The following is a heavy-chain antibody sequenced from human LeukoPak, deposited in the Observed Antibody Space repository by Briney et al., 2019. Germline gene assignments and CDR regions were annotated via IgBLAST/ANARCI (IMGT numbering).Heavy chain of an antibody. CDR3: ARGGAATGNFDY. V-gene: IGHV4-38-2*01. D-gene: IGHD2-15*01. CDR1: GFSISSGYY. CDR2: IYHSGST. Sequence: PSETLSLTCAVSGFSISSGYYWGWVRQPPGKGVGWIGSIYHSGSTYYNPSLKSRVTISVDTSKNQFSLKLSSVTAADTAVYYCARGGAATGNFDYWGQGTLVTVSS. J-gene: IGHJ4*02.